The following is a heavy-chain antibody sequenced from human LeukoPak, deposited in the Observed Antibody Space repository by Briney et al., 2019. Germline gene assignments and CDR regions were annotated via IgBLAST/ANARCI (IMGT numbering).Heavy chain of an antibody. CDR1: GFSFSDFY. CDR3: ARTRASLAF. Sequence: TGGSLRLSCAASGFSFSDFYMSWVRQAPGKGLEWVASVYKDGSEKNYADSVKGRFTISRDNTQNSLYLQMNSPRAEDTAVYYCARTRASLAFWGQGTLVTVSS. V-gene: IGHV3-7*03. J-gene: IGHJ4*02. CDR2: VYKDGSEK. D-gene: IGHD3-10*01.